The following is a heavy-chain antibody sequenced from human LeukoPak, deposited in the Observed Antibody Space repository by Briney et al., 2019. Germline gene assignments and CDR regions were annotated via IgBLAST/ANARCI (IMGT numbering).Heavy chain of an antibody. CDR2: ITGSDDYT. Sequence: GRSLRLSCSASGFTFSTYAMSWVRQAPGKGLEWVSTITGSDDYTYYADSVKGRFTISRDNSKNTLYLQMNSLRAEDTAVYYCAKGGELPHNAFDVWGQGTMVTVSS. D-gene: IGHD1-26*01. V-gene: IGHV3-23*01. CDR3: AKGGELPHNAFDV. J-gene: IGHJ3*01. CDR1: GFTFSTYA.